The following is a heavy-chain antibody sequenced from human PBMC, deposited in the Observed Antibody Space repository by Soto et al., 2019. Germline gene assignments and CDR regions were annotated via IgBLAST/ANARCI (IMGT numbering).Heavy chain of an antibody. D-gene: IGHD6-13*01. J-gene: IGHJ5*02. CDR2: MNPNSGNT. V-gene: IGHV1-8*01. Sequence: QVQLVQSGAEVKKPGASVKVSCKASGYTFTSYEINWVRQATGQGLEWMGWMNPNSGNTGYAQKFKVRVTMTRNTSISTAYMDMRSLRSEDTAVYYCVRGDSFTSSWYCFDPWGQGTLVTVSS. CDR1: GYTFTSYE. CDR3: VRGDSFTSSWYCFDP.